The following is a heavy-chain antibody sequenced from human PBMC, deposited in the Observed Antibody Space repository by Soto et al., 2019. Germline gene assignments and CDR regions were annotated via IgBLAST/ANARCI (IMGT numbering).Heavy chain of an antibody. CDR2: THYSGNT. J-gene: IGHJ4*02. CDR1: GGSISSYY. Sequence: QVQLQESGPGLVKPSETLSLTCTVSGGSISSYYWDWIRQPPGKGLEWIGYTHYSGNTNYHPSLKGRVTISLDTSRNQFSLNLSAVTAADTAVYYCARHTLTIMAGFDYWGQGALVTVSS. D-gene: IGHD4-17*01. V-gene: IGHV4-59*12. CDR3: ARHTLTIMAGFDY.